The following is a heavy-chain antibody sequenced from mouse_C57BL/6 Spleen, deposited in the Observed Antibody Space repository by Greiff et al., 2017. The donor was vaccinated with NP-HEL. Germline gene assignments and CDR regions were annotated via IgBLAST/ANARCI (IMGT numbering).Heavy chain of an antibody. CDR3: AGWGSQADLMDY. CDR2: INPNYGTT. D-gene: IGHD3-2*02. V-gene: IGHV1-39*01. Sequence: LKESGPELVKPGASVKISCKASGYSFTDYNMNWVKQSNGKSLEWIGVINPNYGTTSYNQKFKGKATLTVDQSSSTAYMQLNSLTSWDSAVFYSAGWGSQADLMDYWGQGTSVTVSS. J-gene: IGHJ4*01. CDR1: GYSFTDYN.